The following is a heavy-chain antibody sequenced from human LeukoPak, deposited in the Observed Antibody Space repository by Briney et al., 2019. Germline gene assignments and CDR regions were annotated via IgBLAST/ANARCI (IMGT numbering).Heavy chain of an antibody. V-gene: IGHV4-59*01. CDR2: IYYSGST. CDR3: ARGPMAVSDI. D-gene: IGHD5-24*01. CDR1: GGSISSYY. Sequence: SETLSLTCTVSGGSISSYYWSWIRQPPGKGLEWIGYIYYSGSTNYNPSLKSRVTISVDTSKNQFSLELSSVTAAGTAVYYCARGPMAVSDIWGQGTMVTVSS. J-gene: IGHJ3*02.